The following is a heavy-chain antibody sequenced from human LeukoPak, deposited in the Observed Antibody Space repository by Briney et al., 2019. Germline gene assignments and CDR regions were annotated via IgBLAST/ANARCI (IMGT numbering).Heavy chain of an antibody. CDR1: GFTFSSYS. D-gene: IGHD3-3*01. CDR2: ISSSSSYI. V-gene: IGHV3-21*01. J-gene: IGHJ6*03. Sequence: GSLRLSCAASGFTFSSYSMNWVRQAPGKGLEWVSSISSSSSYIYYADSVKGRFTISRDNAKNSLYLQMNSLRAEDTAVYYCARGNTYYDFWSGYYKDYMDVWGKGTTVTVSS. CDR3: ARGNTYYDFWSGYYKDYMDV.